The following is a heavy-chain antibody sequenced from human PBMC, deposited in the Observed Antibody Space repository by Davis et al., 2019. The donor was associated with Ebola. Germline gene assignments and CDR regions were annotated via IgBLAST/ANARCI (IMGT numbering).Heavy chain of an antibody. D-gene: IGHD2-21*02. V-gene: IGHV4-59*08. J-gene: IGHJ4*02. CDR1: NGSIGGHH. Sequence: MPSETLSLTCTVSNGSIGGHHWGWVRQPPGKGLEWIAFIYYSGITNYNPSLKSRITVSIDTSQNQFSLRLRSVTAADTSIYYCARLQYCGGDCYSYYFDYWGQGTLVTVSS. CDR3: ARLQYCGGDCYSYYFDY. CDR2: IYYSGIT.